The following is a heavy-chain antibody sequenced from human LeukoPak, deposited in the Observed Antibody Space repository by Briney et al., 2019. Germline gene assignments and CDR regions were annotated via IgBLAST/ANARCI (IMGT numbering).Heavy chain of an antibody. V-gene: IGHV3-23*01. CDR2: ISGSGGST. CDR1: GFTFSNAW. Sequence: PGGSLRLSCAASGFTFSNAWMSWVRQAPGKGLEWVSAISGSGGSTYYADSVKGRFTMSRDNSKNRLYLQINSLRAEDTAVYYCARGIYQPYSGSFDYWGQGTLVTVSS. D-gene: IGHD1-26*01. J-gene: IGHJ4*02. CDR3: ARGIYQPYSGSFDY.